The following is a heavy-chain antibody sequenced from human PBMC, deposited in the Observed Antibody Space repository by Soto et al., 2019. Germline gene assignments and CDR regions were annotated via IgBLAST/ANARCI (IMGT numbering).Heavy chain of an antibody. Sequence: QVQLVQSGAEVKKPGASARVSCKTSGYTFINYGITWVRQAPGQGLEWMGWLSAYNGDTSSSEKLQDRITMTTDTSTNTVYMDLRSLTSDDTAVYYCARWSAIVGGAEALDVWGQGTMVIVSS. V-gene: IGHV1-18*01. CDR1: GYTFINYG. CDR3: ARWSAIVGGAEALDV. D-gene: IGHD1-26*01. J-gene: IGHJ3*01. CDR2: LSAYNGDT.